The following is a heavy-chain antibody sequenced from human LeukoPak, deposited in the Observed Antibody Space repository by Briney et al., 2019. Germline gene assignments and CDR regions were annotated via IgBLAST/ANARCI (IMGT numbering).Heavy chain of an antibody. J-gene: IGHJ4*02. Sequence: GGSLRLSCAASGFTVSSNYMSWVRQAPGKGLEWVSVIYSGGSTYYADSVKGRFTISRHNSKNTLYLQMNSLRAEDTAVYYCARGHQGIAAAGTTLGYWGQGTLVTVYS. CDR3: ARGHQGIAAAGTTLGY. D-gene: IGHD6-13*01. CDR2: IYSGGST. CDR1: GFTVSSNY. V-gene: IGHV3-53*04.